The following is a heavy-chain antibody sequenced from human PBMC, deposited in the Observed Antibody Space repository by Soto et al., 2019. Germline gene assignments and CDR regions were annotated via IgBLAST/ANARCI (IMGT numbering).Heavy chain of an antibody. CDR1: GGSISSSNW. Sequence: SETLSLTCAVSGGSISSSNWWSWVRQPPGKGLEWIGEIYHSGSTNYNPSLKSRVTISVDTSKNQFSLKLSSVTAADTAVYYCARYYGGYSDYWGQGTLVTVSS. CDR3: ARYYGGYSDY. D-gene: IGHD3-10*01. J-gene: IGHJ4*02. V-gene: IGHV4-4*02. CDR2: IYHSGST.